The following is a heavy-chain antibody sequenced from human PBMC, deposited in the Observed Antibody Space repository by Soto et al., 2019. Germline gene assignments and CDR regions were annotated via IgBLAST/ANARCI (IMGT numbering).Heavy chain of an antibody. CDR3: GRVVEGATRHTDPDS. D-gene: IGHD2-21*01. CDR1: F. Sequence: FWAWVPQAPGKGLQFIASVYHNGGAHYNSSLKSRVTISVDTANNQVSLRMRSLTAADTAFYYCGRVVEGATRHTDPDSWGQGILVTVSS. CDR2: VYHNGGA. V-gene: IGHV4-39*01. J-gene: IGHJ5*01.